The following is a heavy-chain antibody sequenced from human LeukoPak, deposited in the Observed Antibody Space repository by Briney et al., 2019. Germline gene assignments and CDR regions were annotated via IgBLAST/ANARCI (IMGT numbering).Heavy chain of an antibody. CDR2: ISSSSSYI. J-gene: IGHJ3*02. V-gene: IGHV3-21*04. Sequence: GGSLRLSCAASGFTFSSYSMNWVRQAPGKGLEWVSSISSSSSYIYYADSVKGRFTISRDNSKNTLYLQMNSLRAEDTAVYYCAREGSTVITGGHAFDIWGQGTMVTVSS. D-gene: IGHD4-17*01. CDR1: GFTFSSYS. CDR3: AREGSTVITGGHAFDI.